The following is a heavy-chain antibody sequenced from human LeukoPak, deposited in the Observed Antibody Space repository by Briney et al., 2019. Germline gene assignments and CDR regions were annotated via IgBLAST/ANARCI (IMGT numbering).Heavy chain of an antibody. CDR1: GGSFSGYY. Sequence: SETLSLTCAVYGGSFSGYYWSWIRQPPGKGLEWIGEINRSGSTNYNPSLKSRVTISVDTSKNQFSLKLSSVTAADTAVYYCARRSWWVVVATSYYYYGMDVWGQGTTVTVSS. CDR3: ARRSWWVVVATSYYYYGMDV. CDR2: INRSGST. V-gene: IGHV4-34*01. D-gene: IGHD2-15*01. J-gene: IGHJ6*02.